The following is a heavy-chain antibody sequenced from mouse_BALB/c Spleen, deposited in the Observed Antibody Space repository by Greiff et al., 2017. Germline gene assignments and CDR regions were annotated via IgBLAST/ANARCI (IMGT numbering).Heavy chain of an antibody. CDR3: ARRAGSRFAY. CDR1: GYTFTSYW. V-gene: IGHV1S81*02. CDR2: INPSNGRT. J-gene: IGHJ3*01. Sequence: QVQLKQPGAELVKPGASVKLSCKASGYTFTSYWMHWVKQRPGQGLEWIGEINPSNGRTNYNEKFKSKATLTVDKSSSTAYMQLSSLTSEDSAVYYCARRAGSRFAYWGQGTLVTVSA. D-gene: IGHD3-3*01.